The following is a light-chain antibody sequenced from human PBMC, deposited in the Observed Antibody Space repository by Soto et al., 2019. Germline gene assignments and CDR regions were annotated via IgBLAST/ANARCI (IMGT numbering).Light chain of an antibody. Sequence: DIVMTQSPDSLAVSLGERATINCKSSQSVLYSSNNKNYLAWYQQRPGQPLKLLIHWASTRESGVPDRFSGSGSGTDFTLTISSLQAEDVAVYYCQQYYSTPPTFGQGTKVEIK. CDR1: QSVLYSSNNKNY. CDR3: QQYYSTPPT. J-gene: IGKJ1*01. CDR2: WAS. V-gene: IGKV4-1*01.